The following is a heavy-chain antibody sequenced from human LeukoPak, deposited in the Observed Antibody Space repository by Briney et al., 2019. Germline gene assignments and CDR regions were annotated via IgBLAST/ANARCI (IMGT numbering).Heavy chain of an antibody. Sequence: PSETLSLTCTVSGGSISSSSYYWGWIRQPPGKGLEWIGSIYYSGGTYYNPSLKSRVTISVDTSKNQFSLKLSSVTAADTAVYYCARRRIVGATDFDYWGQGTLVTVSS. J-gene: IGHJ4*02. CDR2: IYYSGGT. CDR3: ARRRIVGATDFDY. V-gene: IGHV4-39*01. D-gene: IGHD1-26*01. CDR1: GGSISSSSYY.